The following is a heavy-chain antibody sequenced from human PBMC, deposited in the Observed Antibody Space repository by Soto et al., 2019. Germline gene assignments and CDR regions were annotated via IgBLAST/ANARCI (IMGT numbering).Heavy chain of an antibody. CDR1: GFTFYSFE. D-gene: IGHD3-10*01. V-gene: IGHV3-48*03. CDR2: ISTGGTSI. CDR3: ARPRGNADFYLYS. Sequence: DVQLVESGGGWVQPGGSLRLSCAASGFTFYSFEMNWVRQAPGKGLEWISYISTGGTSIFYADSVKGRFTVSRDNAKSSLYLQMNRLRVEDTAVYYCARPRGNADFYLYSWGPGTLVTVSS. J-gene: IGHJ4*02.